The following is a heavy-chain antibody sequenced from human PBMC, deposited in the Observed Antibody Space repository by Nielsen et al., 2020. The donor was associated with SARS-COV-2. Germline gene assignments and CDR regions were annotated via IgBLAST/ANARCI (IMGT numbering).Heavy chain of an antibody. CDR3: ARDDSSGYSVY. CDR1: GFTFSSYS. Sequence: GGSLRLSCAASGFTFSSYSMNWVRQAPGKGLEWVAVIWYDGSNKYYADSVKGRFTISRDNSKNTLYLQMNSLRAEDTAVYYCARDDSSGYSVYWGQGTLVTVSS. D-gene: IGHD3-22*01. V-gene: IGHV3-33*08. CDR2: IWYDGSNK. J-gene: IGHJ4*02.